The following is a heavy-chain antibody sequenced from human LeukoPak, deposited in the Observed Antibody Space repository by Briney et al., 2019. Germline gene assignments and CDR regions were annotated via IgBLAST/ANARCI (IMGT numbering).Heavy chain of an antibody. CDR3: ARAPWVTPGY. D-gene: IGHD2-21*02. CDR1: GGSISGYY. V-gene: IGHV4-34*01. J-gene: IGHJ4*02. Sequence: SETPSLTCTVSGGSISGYYWSWIRQPPGKGLEWIGEINHSGSTNYNPSLKSRVTISVDTSKNQFSLKLSSVTAADTAVYYCARAPWVTPGYWGQGTLVTVSS. CDR2: INHSGST.